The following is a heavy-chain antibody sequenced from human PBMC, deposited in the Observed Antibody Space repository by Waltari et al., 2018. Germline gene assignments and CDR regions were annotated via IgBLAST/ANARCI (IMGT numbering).Heavy chain of an antibody. J-gene: IGHJ4*02. Sequence: QVQLQQWGAGLLKPSETLSLTCAVYGGSFRGYYWSWIRQPPGKGLEWIGKTTDSERTKYNPALKGRISISVDTSKNQFSLTVFSVTAADAAVYYCARGDGTGKYGYWGQGTRVTVSS. CDR2: TTDSERT. D-gene: IGHD1-1*01. CDR3: ARGDGTGKYGY. V-gene: IGHV4-34*02. CDR1: GGSFRGYY.